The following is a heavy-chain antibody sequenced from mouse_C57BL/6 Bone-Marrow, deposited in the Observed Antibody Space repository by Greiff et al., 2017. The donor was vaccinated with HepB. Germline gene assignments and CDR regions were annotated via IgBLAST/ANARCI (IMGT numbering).Heavy chain of an antibody. CDR1: GYSFTGYF. D-gene: IGHD2-3*01. CDR2: INPYNGDT. V-gene: IGHV1-37*01. J-gene: IGHJ4*01. CDR3: ASGDYDGYYADYYAMDY. Sequence: EVHLVESGPELVKPGASVKISCKASGYSFTGYFMNWVKQSHGKSLEWIGRINPYNGDTFYNQKFKGKATLTVDKSSSTAHMELLSLTSEDFAVYYCASGDYDGYYADYYAMDYWGQGTSVTVSS.